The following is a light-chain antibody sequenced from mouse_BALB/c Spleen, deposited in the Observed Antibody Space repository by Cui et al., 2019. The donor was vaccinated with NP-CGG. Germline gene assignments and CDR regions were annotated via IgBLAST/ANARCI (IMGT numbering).Light chain of an antibody. V-gene: IGKV6-32*01. Sequence: SIVMTQTPKFLPVSAGDRVTITCKASQSVSNDVAWYQQKPGQSPKLLIYYASNRYTGVPDRFTGSGYGTDFTFTISTVQAEDLAVYFCQQDYSSPWTFGGGTKLEIK. CDR1: QSVSND. J-gene: IGKJ1*01. CDR3: QQDYSSPWT. CDR2: YAS.